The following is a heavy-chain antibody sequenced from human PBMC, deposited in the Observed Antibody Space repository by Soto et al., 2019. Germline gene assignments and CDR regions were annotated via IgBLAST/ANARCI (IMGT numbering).Heavy chain of an antibody. Sequence: QVQLVQSGAEVKKPGASVKVSCKASGYTFTSYYMHWVRQAPGQGLEWMGIINPSGGNTNYAQKFQGRVTMTRDTATSTVYMELSSLRSEDTAVYYCARAEGEEIIAVAGTRFDYWGQGTLVTVSS. J-gene: IGHJ4*02. CDR2: INPSGGNT. CDR3: ARAEGEEIIAVAGTRFDY. V-gene: IGHV1-46*01. D-gene: IGHD6-19*01. CDR1: GYTFTSYY.